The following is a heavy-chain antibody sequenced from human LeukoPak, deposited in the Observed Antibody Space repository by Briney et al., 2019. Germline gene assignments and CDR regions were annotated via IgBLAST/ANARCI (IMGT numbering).Heavy chain of an antibody. Sequence: SETLSLTCTVSGGSISSGGYYWSWIRQHPGKGLEWIGYIYYSGSTYYNPSLKSRVTISVDTSKNQFSLKLSSVTAADTAVYYCAASAGNSRYFDWLLSGSAFDIWGQGTMVTVSS. D-gene: IGHD3-9*01. CDR3: AASAGNSRYFDWLLSGSAFDI. CDR1: GGSISSGGYY. J-gene: IGHJ3*02. CDR2: IYYSGST. V-gene: IGHV4-31*03.